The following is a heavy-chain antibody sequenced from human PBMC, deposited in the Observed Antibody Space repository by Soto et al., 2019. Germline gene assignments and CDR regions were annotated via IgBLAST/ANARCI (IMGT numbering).Heavy chain of an antibody. J-gene: IGHJ6*03. CDR3: ARGRSSSWYAYYYMDV. CDR2: IYYSGST. CDR1: GGSISSYY. Sequence: QVQLQESGPGLVKPSETLSLTCTVSGGSISSYYWSWIRQPPGKGLEWIGYIYYSGSTNYNPSLKSRVTISVDTSKNQFSLKLSSVTAADTAVYYCARGRSSSWYAYYYMDVRGKGTTVTVSS. V-gene: IGHV4-59*01. D-gene: IGHD6-13*01.